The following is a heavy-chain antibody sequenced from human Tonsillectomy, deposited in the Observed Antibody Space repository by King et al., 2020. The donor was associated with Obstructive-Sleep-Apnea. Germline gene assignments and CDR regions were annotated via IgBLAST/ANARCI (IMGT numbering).Heavy chain of an antibody. CDR2: IKSKTDGGTT. CDR1: GFXFSNXX. V-gene: IGHV3-15*01. J-gene: IGHJ4*02. D-gene: IGHD3-22*01. Sequence: VQLVESGGGLVKPGGSLRLSCAASGFXFSNXXXSXVRQAPGKGXEWVGRIKSKTDGGTTDYAAPVKGRFTISRDESKNTLYLQMNXLKTEDTAVYYCTTDPYPRITMIVVVLDYXGQGTLVTVXS. CDR3: TTDPYPRITMIVVVLDY.